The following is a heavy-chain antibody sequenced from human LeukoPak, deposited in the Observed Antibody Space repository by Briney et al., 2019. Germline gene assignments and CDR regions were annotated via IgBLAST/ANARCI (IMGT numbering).Heavy chain of an antibody. J-gene: IGHJ4*02. V-gene: IGHV4-59*01. CDR3: ARLGYMGY. D-gene: IGHD5-18*01. Sequence: SETLSLTCTVSGGSISSYYWSWIRQPPGKGLEWIGYIYYSGSTNYNPSLKSRVTISVDTSKNQFSLKLSSVTAADTAVYYCARLGYMGYWGQGTLVTVSS. CDR2: IYYSGST. CDR1: GGSISSYY.